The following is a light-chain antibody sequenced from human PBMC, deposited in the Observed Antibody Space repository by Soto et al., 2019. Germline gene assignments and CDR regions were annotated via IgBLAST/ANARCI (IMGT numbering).Light chain of an antibody. CDR3: QQYNNSWK. J-gene: IGKJ1*01. CDR1: QSVSSSY. CDR2: GAS. V-gene: IGKV3-15*01. Sequence: DIVMTHSPATLAVSPVGRGTLSFMASQSVSSSYLAWYQQKPGQAPRLLIYGASTRATGIPARFSGSGSGTEFTLTISSLQSEDFAVYYCQQYNNSWKFGKGTKGDIK.